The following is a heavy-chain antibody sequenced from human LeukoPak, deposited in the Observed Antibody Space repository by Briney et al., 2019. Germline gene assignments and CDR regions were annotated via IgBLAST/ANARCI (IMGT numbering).Heavy chain of an antibody. Sequence: LETLSLTCTVSGGSVSSGSYYWSWIRQPPGKGLEWIGYIYYSGSTNYNPSLKSRVTISVDTSKNQFSLKLSSVTAADTAVYYCARADILTGYPSVYWGQGTLVTVSS. CDR3: ARADILTGYPSVY. D-gene: IGHD3-9*01. CDR1: GGSVSSGSYY. J-gene: IGHJ4*02. CDR2: IYYSGST. V-gene: IGHV4-61*01.